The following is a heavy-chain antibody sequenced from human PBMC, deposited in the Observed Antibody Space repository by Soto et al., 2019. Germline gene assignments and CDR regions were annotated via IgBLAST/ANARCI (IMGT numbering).Heavy chain of an antibody. CDR3: ARGPRVRGVNYYHGMEV. V-gene: IGHV4-59*01. J-gene: IGHJ6*02. D-gene: IGHD3-10*01. CDR1: GSSISSYY. Sequence: PSETLSLTCTVSGSSISSYYWSWIRQPPGKGLEWIGYIYYSGSTNYNPSLKSRVTISGDTSKNQFSLKLSSVSAADTAVYSCARGPRVRGVNYYHGMEVWGQGTTVTVSS. CDR2: IYYSGST.